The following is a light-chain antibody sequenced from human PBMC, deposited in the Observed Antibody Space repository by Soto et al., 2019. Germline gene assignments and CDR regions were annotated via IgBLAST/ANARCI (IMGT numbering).Light chain of an antibody. J-gene: IGKJ5*01. V-gene: IGKV3-15*01. CDR3: QQYNNWPPIT. CDR2: AAS. Sequence: EIVLTQSPGTLSLSPGERAPLSCRASQSVSSSYLAWYQQNPGQAPRLLIYAASTRATGIPARFSGSGSGTEFTLTISSLQSEDFAVYYCQQYNNWPPITFGQGTRLEIK. CDR1: QSVSSSY.